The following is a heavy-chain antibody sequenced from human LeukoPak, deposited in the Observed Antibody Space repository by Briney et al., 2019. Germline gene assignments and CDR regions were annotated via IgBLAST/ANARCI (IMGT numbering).Heavy chain of an antibody. CDR1: GGSISGYY. V-gene: IGHV4-59*01. CDR3: ARALNYGSGSYWYNWFDP. Sequence: SETLSLTCTVSGGSISGYYWSWIRQPPGKGLEWIGYIYYSGSTNYNPFLKSRVTISVDTSKNQFSLKLSSVTAADTAVYYCARALNYGSGSYWYNWFDPWGQGTLVTVSS. J-gene: IGHJ5*02. CDR2: IYYSGST. D-gene: IGHD3-10*01.